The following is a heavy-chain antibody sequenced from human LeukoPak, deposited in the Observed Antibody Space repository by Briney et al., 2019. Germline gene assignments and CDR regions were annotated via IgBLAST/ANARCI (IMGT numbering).Heavy chain of an antibody. V-gene: IGHV3-9*01. Sequence: SLRLSCAASGFTFDDYAMHWVRQAPGKGLEWVSGISWNSGSLGYADSVKGRFTISRDNAKNSLYLQMNSLRAEDTALYYCAKDMEQYYYDSSGYYDYWGQGTLVTVSS. CDR1: GFTFDDYA. CDR3: AKDMEQYYYDSSGYYDY. CDR2: ISWNSGSL. D-gene: IGHD3-22*01. J-gene: IGHJ4*02.